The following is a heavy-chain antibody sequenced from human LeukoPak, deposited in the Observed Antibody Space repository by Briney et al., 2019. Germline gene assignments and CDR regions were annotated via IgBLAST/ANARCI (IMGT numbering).Heavy chain of an antibody. D-gene: IGHD3/OR15-3a*01. Sequence: PGGSLRLSCAASGINVSINYMTWIRQAPGKGPEWVSLIYGGDAAYYAESVRGRFIISRDNLKNTLFLQMNSLRVEDTAVYYCAREGLVGYFDYWGQGTLVTVSS. J-gene: IGHJ4*02. CDR3: AREGLVGYFDY. V-gene: IGHV3-66*02. CDR2: IYGGDAA. CDR1: GINVSINY.